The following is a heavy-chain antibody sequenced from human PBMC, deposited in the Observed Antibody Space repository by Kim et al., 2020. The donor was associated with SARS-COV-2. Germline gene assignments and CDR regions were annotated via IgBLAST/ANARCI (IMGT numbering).Heavy chain of an antibody. CDR1: GGTFSSYA. CDR3: ARDKTNYYGSGSPFDY. J-gene: IGHJ4*02. Sequence: SVKVSCKASGGTFSSYAISWVRQAPGQGLEWMGGIIPIFGTANYAQKFQGRVTITADESTSTAYMELSSLRSDDTAVYYCARDKTNYYGSGSPFDYWGQGTLVTVSS. CDR2: IIPIFGTA. D-gene: IGHD3-10*01. V-gene: IGHV1-69*13.